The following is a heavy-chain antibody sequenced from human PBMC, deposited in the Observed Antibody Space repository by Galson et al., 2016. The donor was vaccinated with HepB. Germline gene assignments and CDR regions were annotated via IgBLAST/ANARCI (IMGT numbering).Heavy chain of an antibody. CDR2: IIPIFATT. V-gene: IGHV1-69*13. Sequence: SVKVSCKASGGTFSSYAISWVRRAPGQGLEWMGGIIPIFATTNYAQKFQDRVTITADESTSTAYMKVSSLRSEDTAVYYCAAGTTPHYYYYMDVWGKGTTVIVSS. J-gene: IGHJ6*03. CDR3: AAGTTPHYYYYMDV. D-gene: IGHD1-7*01. CDR1: GGTFSSYA.